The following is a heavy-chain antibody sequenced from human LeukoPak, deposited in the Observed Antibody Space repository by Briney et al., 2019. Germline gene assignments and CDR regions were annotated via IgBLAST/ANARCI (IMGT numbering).Heavy chain of an antibody. CDR3: ARRKGGNSGWGAFDI. CDR1: GNSFTSYW. V-gene: IGHV5-51*01. Sequence: GESLKISCKGSGNSFTSYWIGWVRQMPGKGLEWMGIIYPGDSDTRYSPSFQGQVTISADKSISTAYLQWSSLKASDTAMYYCARRKGGNSGWGAFDIWGQGTMVTVSS. D-gene: IGHD4-23*01. J-gene: IGHJ3*02. CDR2: IYPGDSDT.